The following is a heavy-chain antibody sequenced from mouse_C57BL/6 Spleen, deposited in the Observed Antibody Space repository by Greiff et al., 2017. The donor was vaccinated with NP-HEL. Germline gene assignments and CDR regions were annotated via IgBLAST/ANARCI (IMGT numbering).Heavy chain of an antibody. CDR3: SRSYYYGSSYY. J-gene: IGHJ2*01. Sequence: VQLQQSGPELVKPGASVKISCKASGYAFSSSWMNWVKQRPGKGLEWIGRIYPGDGDTNYTGKFQGKATLTADKASSTAYMQLSILTSEDSAVYVCSRSYYYGSSYYWGQGTTLTVSS. D-gene: IGHD1-1*01. CDR2: IYPGDGDT. CDR1: GYAFSSSW. V-gene: IGHV1-82*01.